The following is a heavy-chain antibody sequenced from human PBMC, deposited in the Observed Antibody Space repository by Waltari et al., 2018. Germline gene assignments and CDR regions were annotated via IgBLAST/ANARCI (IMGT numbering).Heavy chain of an antibody. CDR1: SSYA. CDR3: ARVGAPGRSGSYYRSYNWFDP. D-gene: IGHD3-10*01. Sequence: SSYAISWVRQAPGQGLEWMGGIIPIFSTANNAPKFQGRVKITADESTSTDYMELSSLRAEDTAVYYWARVGAPGRSGSYYRSYNWFDPWGQGTLVTVSS. J-gene: IGHJ5*02. V-gene: IGHV1-69*01. CDR2: IIPIFSTA.